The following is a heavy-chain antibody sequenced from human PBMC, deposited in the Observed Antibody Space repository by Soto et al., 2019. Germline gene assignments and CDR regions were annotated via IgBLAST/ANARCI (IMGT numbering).Heavy chain of an antibody. CDR3: ARGRGYGWDYYCMDV. Sequence: ASVKVSCKASGYTFTSYDINWVRQATGQGLEWMGWMNPNSGNTGYAQKFQGRVTMTRNTSISTAYMELSSLRSGDTAVYYCARGRGYGWDYYCMDVWGQGTTVTVSS. CDR2: MNPNSGNT. V-gene: IGHV1-8*02. CDR1: GYTFTSYD. J-gene: IGHJ6*02. D-gene: IGHD5-18*01.